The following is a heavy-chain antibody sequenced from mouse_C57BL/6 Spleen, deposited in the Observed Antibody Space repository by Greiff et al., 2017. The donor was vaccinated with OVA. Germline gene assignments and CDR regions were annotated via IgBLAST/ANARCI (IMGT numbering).Heavy chain of an antibody. D-gene: IGHD1-1*01. CDR1: GFTFTDYY. CDR3: ARYDILRYLLDY. CDR2: IRNKANGYTT. V-gene: IGHV7-3*01. Sequence: EVKLVESGGGLVQPGGSLSLSCAASGFTFTDYYMSWVRQPPGKALEWLGFIRNKANGYTTEYSASVKGRFTISRDNSQSILYLQMNALRAEDSATYYCARYDILRYLLDYWGQGTTLTVSS. J-gene: IGHJ2*01.